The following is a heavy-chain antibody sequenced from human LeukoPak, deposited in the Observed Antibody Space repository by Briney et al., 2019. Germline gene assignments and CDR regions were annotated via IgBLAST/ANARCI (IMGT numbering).Heavy chain of an antibody. V-gene: IGHV3-33*06. D-gene: IGHD3-22*01. CDR2: IWYDGSNK. CDR3: AKARWRRAYYYDSSAPWYFDY. CDR1: GFTFSSYG. Sequence: PGGSLRLSCAASGFTFSSYGMHWVRQAPGKGLEWVAVIWYDGSNKYYADSVKGRFTISRDNSKNTLYLQMNSLRAEDTAVYYCAKARWRRAYYYDSSAPWYFDYWGQGTLVTVSS. J-gene: IGHJ4*02.